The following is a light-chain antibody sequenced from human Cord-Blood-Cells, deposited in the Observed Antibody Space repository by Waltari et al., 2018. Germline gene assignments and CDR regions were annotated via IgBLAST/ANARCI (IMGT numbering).Light chain of an antibody. CDR1: QSVSSY. CDR2: DAS. Sequence: EIVLTQSPATLSLSPGERATLSCRASQSVSSYLAWYQQKPDQAPRLLIYDASNRATGIPARFSGSGSGTDFTLTISSLEPEDFAVYYCQQRSNWVTFGPGTKVDIK. CDR3: QQRSNWVT. J-gene: IGKJ3*01. V-gene: IGKV3-11*01.